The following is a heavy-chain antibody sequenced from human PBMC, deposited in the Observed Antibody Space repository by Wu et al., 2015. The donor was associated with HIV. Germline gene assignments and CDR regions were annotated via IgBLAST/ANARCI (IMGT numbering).Heavy chain of an antibody. J-gene: IGHJ4*02. CDR3: ARDRFLEWLYSTPAPPPQTAPFDY. Sequence: QVQLVQSGAEVKKPGSSVKVSCKASGGTFSSYAISWVRQAPGQGLEWMGGIIPIFGTANYAQKFQGRVTITADESTSTAYMELSSLRSEDTAVYYCARDRFLEWLYSTPAPPPQTAPFDYWGQGTLVTVSS. CDR2: IIPIFGTA. V-gene: IGHV1-69*12. CDR1: GGTFSSYA. D-gene: IGHD3-3*01.